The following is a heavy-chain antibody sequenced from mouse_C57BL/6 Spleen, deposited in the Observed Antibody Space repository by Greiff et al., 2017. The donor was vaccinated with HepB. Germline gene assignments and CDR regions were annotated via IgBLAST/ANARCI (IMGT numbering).Heavy chain of an antibody. V-gene: IGHV5-17*01. CDR1: GFTFSDYG. CDR2: ISSGSSTI. Sequence: EVQGVESGGGLVKPGGSLKLSCAASGFTFSDYGMHWVRQAPEKGLEWVAYISSGSSTIYYADTVKGRFTISRDNAKNTLFLQMTSLRSEDTAMYYCARRGTAQASYAMDYRGQGTSVTVSS. J-gene: IGHJ4*01. D-gene: IGHD3-2*02. CDR3: ARRGTAQASYAMDY.